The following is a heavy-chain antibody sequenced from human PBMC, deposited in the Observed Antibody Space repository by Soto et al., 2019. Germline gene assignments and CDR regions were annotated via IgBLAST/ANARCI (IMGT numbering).Heavy chain of an antibody. Sequence: ASVKVSCKASGGTFSSYAISWVRQAPGQGLEWMGGIIPIFGTANYAQKFQGRVTITADESTSTAYMELGSLRSEDTAVYYCASEQLVADVYYYGMDVWGQGTTVTVSS. CDR1: GGTFSSYA. J-gene: IGHJ6*02. D-gene: IGHD6-6*01. CDR3: ASEQLVADVYYYGMDV. V-gene: IGHV1-69*13. CDR2: IIPIFGTA.